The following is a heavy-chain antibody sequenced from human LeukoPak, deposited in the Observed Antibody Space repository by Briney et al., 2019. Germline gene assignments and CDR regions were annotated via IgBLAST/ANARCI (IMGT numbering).Heavy chain of an antibody. V-gene: IGHV1-69*05. Sequence: SVKVSCKASGGTFSSYAISWVRQAPGQGLEWMGRIIPIFGTANYAQKFQGRVTITTDESTSTAYMEQSSLRSEDTAVYYCARGDQFLYYYDSNPFDYWGQGTLVTVSS. D-gene: IGHD3-22*01. CDR2: IIPIFGTA. CDR3: ARGDQFLYYYDSNPFDY. CDR1: GGTFSSYA. J-gene: IGHJ4*02.